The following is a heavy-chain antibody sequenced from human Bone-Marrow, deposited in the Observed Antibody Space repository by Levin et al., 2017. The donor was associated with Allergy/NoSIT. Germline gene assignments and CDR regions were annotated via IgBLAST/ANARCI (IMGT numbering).Heavy chain of an antibody. CDR3: TTGCEITMVRGASGEGTSYYDYGMDV. J-gene: IGHJ6*02. CDR2: IKSKTDGGTT. V-gene: IGHV3-15*01. D-gene: IGHD3-10*01. Sequence: PGGSLRLSCAASGFTFSNAWMSWVRQAPGKGLEWVGRIKSKTDGGTTDYAAPVKGRFTISRDDSKNTLYLQMNSLKTEDTAVYYCTTGCEITMVRGASGEGTSYYDYGMDVWGQGTTVTVSS. CDR1: GFTFSNAW.